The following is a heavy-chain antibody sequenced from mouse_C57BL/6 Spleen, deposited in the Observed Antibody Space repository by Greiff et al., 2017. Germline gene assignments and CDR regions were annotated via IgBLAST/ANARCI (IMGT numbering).Heavy chain of an antibody. CDR2: IDPSDSET. J-gene: IGHJ2*01. V-gene: IGHV1-52*01. D-gene: IGHD2-1*01. CDR3: ARYGNFYDY. Sequence: VQLQQPGAELVRPGSSVQLSCTASGYTFTSYWLHWVKQRPIQGLEWIGNIDPSDSETHYNQKFKDKATLTVDKSSSTAYMQLSSLTSEDSAVYYCARYGNFYDYWGQGTTLTVSS. CDR1: GYTFTSYW.